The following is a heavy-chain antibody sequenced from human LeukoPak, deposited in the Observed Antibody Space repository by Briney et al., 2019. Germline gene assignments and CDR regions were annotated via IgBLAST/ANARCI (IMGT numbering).Heavy chain of an antibody. J-gene: IGHJ6*04. CDR2: INQDGSEK. V-gene: IGHV3-7*01. D-gene: IGHD3-10*01. CDR1: GFTFSSYW. Sequence: PGGSLRLFCAASGFTFSSYWMSWVRQAPGKGLEWVANINQDGSEKYYVDSVKGRFTISRDNSKNTLDLQMNSLRAEDTAVYYCAKDIYGPGTYGGMDVWGKGTTVTVSS. CDR3: AKDIYGPGTYGGMDV.